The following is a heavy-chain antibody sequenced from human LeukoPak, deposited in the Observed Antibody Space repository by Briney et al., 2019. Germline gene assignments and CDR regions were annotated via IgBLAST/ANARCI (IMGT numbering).Heavy chain of an antibody. CDR3: ASADFWSGTEAFDI. J-gene: IGHJ3*02. CDR2: INHSGST. D-gene: IGHD3-3*01. CDR1: GGSFSGYY. Sequence: SETLSLPCAVYGGSFSGYYWSWLRQPPGKGLEWIGEINHSGSTNYNPSLKSRVTISVDTSKNQFSLKLSSVTAAETAVYYCASADFWSGTEAFDIWGQGTMVTVSS. V-gene: IGHV4-34*01.